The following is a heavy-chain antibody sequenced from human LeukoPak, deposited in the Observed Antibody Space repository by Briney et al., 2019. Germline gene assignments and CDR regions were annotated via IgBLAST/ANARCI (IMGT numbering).Heavy chain of an antibody. CDR1: GYTFTSYG. J-gene: IGHJ4*02. D-gene: IGHD2-15*01. CDR3: ARAGGYCGRISCPYYFDY. CDR2: ISAYNGNT. Sequence: ASVKVSCKASGYTFTSYGISWVRQAPGQGLEWMGWISAYNGNTNYAQKLQGRVTMTTDTSTSTAYMELNSLRSEDTAVYYCARAGGYCGRISCPYYFDYWGQGSLVAVSS. V-gene: IGHV1-18*01.